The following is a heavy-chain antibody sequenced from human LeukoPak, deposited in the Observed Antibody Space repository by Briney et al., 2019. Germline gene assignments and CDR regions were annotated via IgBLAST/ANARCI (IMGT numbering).Heavy chain of an antibody. J-gene: IGHJ4*02. D-gene: IGHD6-19*01. V-gene: IGHV4-59*01. CDR3: ARAFVSSGVAWEYYFDY. CDR1: GGSISSYY. Sequence: SETLSLTCTVSGGSISSYYWSWIRQPPGKGLEWIGYIYYSGSTNYNPSLKSRVTISVDTSKNQFSLELSSVTAADTAVYYCARAFVSSGVAWEYYFDYWGQGTLVTVSS. CDR2: IYYSGST.